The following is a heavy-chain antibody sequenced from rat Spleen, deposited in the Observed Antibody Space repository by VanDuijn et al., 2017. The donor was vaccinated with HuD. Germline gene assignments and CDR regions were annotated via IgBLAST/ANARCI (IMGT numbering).Heavy chain of an antibody. CDR1: GFSLTSDG. Sequence: CTVSGFSLTSDGVHWIRQPPGKGLEWMGIIYHDGGTDYNSPFKSRLSISRDTSKSQVFLKMNSLQTEDTAMYFCARASFDYWGQGVMVTVSS. CDR2: IYHDGGT. V-gene: IGHV2-17*01. J-gene: IGHJ2*01. CDR3: ARASFDY.